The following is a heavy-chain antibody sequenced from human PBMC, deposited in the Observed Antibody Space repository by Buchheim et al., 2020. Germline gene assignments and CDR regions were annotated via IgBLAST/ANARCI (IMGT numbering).Heavy chain of an antibody. Sequence: VQLLESGGGVVQPGRSLRLSCAASGFTFSSYGMHWVRQAPGKGLEWVAVIWYDGSNKYYADSVKGRFTISRDNSKNTLYLQMNSLRAEDTAVYYCARMPNDYDFWSGPNYYMDVWGKGTT. D-gene: IGHD3-3*01. J-gene: IGHJ6*03. CDR1: GFTFSSYG. CDR3: ARMPNDYDFWSGPNYYMDV. V-gene: IGHV3-33*01. CDR2: IWYDGSNK.